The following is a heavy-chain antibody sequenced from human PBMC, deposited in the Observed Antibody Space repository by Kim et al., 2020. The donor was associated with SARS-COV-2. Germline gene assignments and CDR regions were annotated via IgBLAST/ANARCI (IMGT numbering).Heavy chain of an antibody. CDR3: ARGPQVLLWFGELPTSYGMDV. V-gene: IGHV4-34*01. CDR1: GGSFSGYY. D-gene: IGHD3-10*01. J-gene: IGHJ6*02. CDR2: INHSGST. Sequence: SETLSLTCAVYGGSFSGYYWSWIRQPPGKGLEWIGEINHSGSTNYNPSLKSRVTISVDTSKNQFSLKLSSVTAADTAVYYCARGPQVLLWFGELPTSYGMDVWGQGTTVTVSS.